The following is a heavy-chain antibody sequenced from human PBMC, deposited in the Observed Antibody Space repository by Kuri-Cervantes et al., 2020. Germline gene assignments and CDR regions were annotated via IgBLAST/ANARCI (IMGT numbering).Heavy chain of an antibody. V-gene: IGHV3-23*01. Sequence: LSLTCAASGFTFSIYSMNWVRQAPGKGLEWVSAISGSGGSTYYADSVKGRFTISRDNSKSTLYLQMNSLRAEDTAVYYCVRDGGNCSGGSCYQGFYYYFYMGVWGKGTTVTVSS. D-gene: IGHD2-15*01. J-gene: IGHJ6*03. CDR3: VRDGGNCSGGSCYQGFYYYFYMGV. CDR1: GFTFSIYS. CDR2: ISGSGGST.